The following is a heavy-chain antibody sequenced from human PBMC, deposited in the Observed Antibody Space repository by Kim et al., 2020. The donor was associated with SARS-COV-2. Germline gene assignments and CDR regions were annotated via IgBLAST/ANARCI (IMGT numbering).Heavy chain of an antibody. Sequence: SVKVSCKASGGTFSSYAISWVRQAPGQGLEWMGGIIPIFGTANYAQKFQGRVTITADESTSTAYMELSSLRSEDTAVYYCARSESQYYDFWSGYSSIPRSSLTYYYYGMDVWGQGSTVTVSS. J-gene: IGHJ6*02. CDR1: GGTFSSYA. CDR2: IIPIFGTA. D-gene: IGHD3-3*01. CDR3: ARSESQYYDFWSGYSSIPRSSLTYYYYGMDV. V-gene: IGHV1-69*13.